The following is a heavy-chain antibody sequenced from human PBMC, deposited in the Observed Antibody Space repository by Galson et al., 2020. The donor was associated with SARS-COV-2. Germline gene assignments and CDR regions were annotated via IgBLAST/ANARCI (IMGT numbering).Heavy chain of an antibody. D-gene: IGHD3-9*01. V-gene: IGHV3-15*01. CDR2: IKSNVNGGTT. CDR3: TTDLTYYDILTDYSDAFDI. J-gene: IGHJ3*02. CDR1: GFTFSNTW. Sequence: GESLKISCAASGFTFSNTWMNWVRQAPGKGLEWVGRIKSNVNGGTTDYAAPVKGRFTISRDDSKKTVYLQMNGLKTEDTAVYYCTTDLTYYDILTDYSDAFDIWGQGTMVTVSS.